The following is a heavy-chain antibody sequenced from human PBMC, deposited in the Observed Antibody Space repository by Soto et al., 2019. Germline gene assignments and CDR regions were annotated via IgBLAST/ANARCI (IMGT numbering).Heavy chain of an antibody. V-gene: IGHV4-59*08. CDR2: IYYSGST. CDR3: ARLEGRRAHFDY. CDR1: GGSISSYY. J-gene: IGHJ4*02. Sequence: SETLSLTCTVSGGSISSYYWSWIRQPPGKGLEWIGYIYYSGSTNYNPSLKSRGTISVDTSKNQFSLKLSSVTAADTAVYYCARLEGRRAHFDYWGQGTLVTVSS.